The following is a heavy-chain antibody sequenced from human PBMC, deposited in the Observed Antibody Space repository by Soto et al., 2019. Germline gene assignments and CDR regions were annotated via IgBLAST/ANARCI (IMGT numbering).Heavy chain of an antibody. Sequence: QVQLQASGPGLVKPSQTLSLTCAVSGRSISSVGYYWSWVRQHPGKGLEWIGSISYTGSTYYNPSLENRLSISLDTSGNRLSLRLNSVTAADTAIYYCARPNDYWNGYGPFDYWGQGSLVSVSS. CDR1: GRSISSVGYY. CDR3: ARPNDYWNGYGPFDY. CDR2: ISYTGST. D-gene: IGHD3-3*01. V-gene: IGHV4-31*11. J-gene: IGHJ4*02.